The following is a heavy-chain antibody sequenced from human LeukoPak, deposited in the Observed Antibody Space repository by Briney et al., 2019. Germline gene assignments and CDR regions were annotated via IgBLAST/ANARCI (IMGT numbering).Heavy chain of an antibody. V-gene: IGHV1-2*02. J-gene: IGHJ4*02. CDR1: GYTFTGYY. CDR3: ARRYAAAGMGFDY. D-gene: IGHD6-13*01. CDR2: INPKSGGT. Sequence: ASVKVSCKASGYTFTGYYMHWVRQAPGQGLKWMGWINPKSGGTNYAQKFQGRVTMTRDTSISTAYMELSRLRSDDTAVYYCARRYAAAGMGFDYWGQGTLVTVSS.